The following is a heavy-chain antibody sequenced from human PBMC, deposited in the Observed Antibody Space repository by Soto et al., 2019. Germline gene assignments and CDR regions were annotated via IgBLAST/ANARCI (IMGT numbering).Heavy chain of an antibody. CDR1: GFTFSNNA. D-gene: IGHD3-3*01. Sequence: PGGSLRLSCVGSGFTFSNNAMHWVRQAPGKGLEWGAFISYDASEIFYADSVKGRFTISRDNPENTLFLHMNRPRADDTAVYYCAIARVADSALDPWGQGLLVTVPS. V-gene: IGHV3-30*01. CDR3: AIARVADSALDP. J-gene: IGHJ5*01. CDR2: ISYDASEI.